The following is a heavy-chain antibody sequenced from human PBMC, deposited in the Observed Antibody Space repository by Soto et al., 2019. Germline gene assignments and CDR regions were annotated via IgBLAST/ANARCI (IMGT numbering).Heavy chain of an antibody. J-gene: IGHJ6*02. V-gene: IGHV1-18*04. CDR1: GYTFTSYG. Sequence: QVQLVQSGAEVKKPGASVKVSCKASGYTFTSYGISWVRQAPGQGLEWMGWISAYNGNTNYAQKLQGRVTMTTDTSTSTAYMELRSVSSDDTAVYYCARDRNYGGNSFYYYYGMDVWGQGTTVTVSS. CDR2: ISAYNGNT. CDR3: ARDRNYGGNSFYYYYGMDV. D-gene: IGHD4-17*01.